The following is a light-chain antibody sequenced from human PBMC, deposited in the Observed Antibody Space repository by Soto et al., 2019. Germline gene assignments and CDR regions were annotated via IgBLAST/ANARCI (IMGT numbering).Light chain of an antibody. Sequence: EIVLTQSPGTLSLSPGERATLSCRASESVNRVYLAWYQHKPGQAPRLLIFGASERATGIPDRFSGSGSGTDFTLPISRLEPEDFAVYYCQQYVTPPFAFGAGTKVDI. V-gene: IGKV3-20*01. CDR1: ESVNRVY. CDR3: QQYVTPPFA. CDR2: GAS. J-gene: IGKJ3*01.